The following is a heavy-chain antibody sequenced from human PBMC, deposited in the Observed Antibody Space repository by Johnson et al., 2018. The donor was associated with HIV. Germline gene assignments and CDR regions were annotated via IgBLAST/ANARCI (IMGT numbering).Heavy chain of an antibody. Sequence: QVQLVESGGGVVQPGGSLRVPCAASGFTFNIHGVHWVRQAPGKGLEWVAFIRYDGSNKYYADSVKGRFTISRDNAKNSLYLQMNNLRAEDTAPYYCARVILDYGGNPRSNAFDIWGQGTMVTVSS. V-gene: IGHV3-30*02. CDR2: IRYDGSNK. CDR3: ARVILDYGGNPRSNAFDI. J-gene: IGHJ3*02. CDR1: GFTFNIHG. D-gene: IGHD4-23*01.